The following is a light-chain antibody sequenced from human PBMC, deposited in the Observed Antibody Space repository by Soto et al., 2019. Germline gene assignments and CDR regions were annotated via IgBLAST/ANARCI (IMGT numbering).Light chain of an antibody. CDR2: DVS. Sequence: PGERATLSCRASQSLSSYLAWYQHKPGQAPRLLIYDVSSRATGIPARFSGSGSGTEFTLTISSLQSEDFALYYCQQYHNLWTFGRGTKVDIK. J-gene: IGKJ1*01. CDR1: QSLSSY. CDR3: QQYHNLWT. V-gene: IGKV3D-15*01.